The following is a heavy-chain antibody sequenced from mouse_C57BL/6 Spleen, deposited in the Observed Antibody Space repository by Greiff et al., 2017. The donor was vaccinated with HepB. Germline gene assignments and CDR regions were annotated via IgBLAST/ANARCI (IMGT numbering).Heavy chain of an antibody. V-gene: IGHV5-6*02. CDR3: ARGDYDEAWFAY. D-gene: IGHD2-4*01. Sequence: DVKLVESGGDLVKPGGSLKLSCAASGFTFSSYGMSWVRQTPDKRLEWVATISSGGSYTYYPDSVKGRFTISRDNAKNTLYLQMSSLKSEDTAMYYCARGDYDEAWFAYWGQGTLVTVSA. CDR1: GFTFSSYG. CDR2: ISSGGSYT. J-gene: IGHJ3*01.